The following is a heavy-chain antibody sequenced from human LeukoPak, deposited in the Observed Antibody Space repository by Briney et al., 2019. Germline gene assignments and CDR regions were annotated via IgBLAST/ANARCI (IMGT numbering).Heavy chain of an antibody. J-gene: IGHJ4*02. CDR1: GGSFSGYY. V-gene: IGHV4-34*01. CDR3: ARGKWLRSSFDY. D-gene: IGHD5-12*01. CDR2: INHSGST. Sequence: PSETLSLTCAVYGGSFSGYYWSWIRQPPGKGLEGIGEINHSGSTNYNPSLKSRVTISVDTSKNQFSLKLSSVTAADTAVYYCARGKWLRSSFDYWGQGTLVTVSS.